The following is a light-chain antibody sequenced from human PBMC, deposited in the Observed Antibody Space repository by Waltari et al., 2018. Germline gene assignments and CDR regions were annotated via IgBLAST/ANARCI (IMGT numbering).Light chain of an antibody. CDR3: AAWDDGLNGPNWV. CDR1: SANIGGNT. J-gene: IGLJ3*02. Sequence: QSVLTQPPSASGTPGQRVTISCSGSSANIGGNTVNWYQQLPGTAPKLLIYSNNQQPPGVPDRFSGSKSDTSASLAISMLQSEDEADYYCAAWDDGLNGPNWVFGGGTKLTVL. V-gene: IGLV1-44*01. CDR2: SNN.